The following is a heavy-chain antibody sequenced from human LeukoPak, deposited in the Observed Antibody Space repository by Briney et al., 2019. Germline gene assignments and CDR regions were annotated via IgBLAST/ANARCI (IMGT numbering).Heavy chain of an antibody. D-gene: IGHD2/OR15-2a*01. V-gene: IGHV3-48*01. CDR1: GFTFSSYA. J-gene: IGHJ4*02. CDR2: ISSGSHTI. CDR3: ARGNPFDY. Sequence: GGSLRLSCAASGFTFSSYAMNWVRQAPGKGLDWISYISSGSHTIYYADSVEGRFTISRDNAKNSLYLQMNSLRAEDTAVYYCARGNPFDYWGQGTLVTVSS.